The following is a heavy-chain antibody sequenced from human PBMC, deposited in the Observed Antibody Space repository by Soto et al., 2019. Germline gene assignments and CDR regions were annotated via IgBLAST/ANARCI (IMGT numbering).Heavy chain of an antibody. J-gene: IGHJ6*02. CDR1: GYSFTNYW. D-gene: IGHD3-22*01. CDR3: ARSRYYDTTGYYPFYYYYYGMDV. V-gene: IGHV5-51*01. Sequence: GESLKISCKGSGYSFTNYWIGWVRQMSGKGLELMGITFPGNSETRYSPSFQGHVTISADKSISTAYLQWSSLKASDTALYYCARSRYYDTTGYYPFYYYYYGMDVWGQGTTVTVSS. CDR2: TFPGNSET.